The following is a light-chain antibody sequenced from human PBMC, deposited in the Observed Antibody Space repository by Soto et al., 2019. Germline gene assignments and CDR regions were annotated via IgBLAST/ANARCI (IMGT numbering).Light chain of an antibody. V-gene: IGKV3-20*01. CDR1: QTVTNNY. Sequence: EIVLTQSPGTLSLSPGERATLFRRASQTVTNNYIAWYQQKPGQPPRLLIDDASRRASGIPDRFSGSGSGTDFTLTISRLEPEDFAVYYCQQCATSPLTFGQGTKV. J-gene: IGKJ1*01. CDR2: DAS. CDR3: QQCATSPLT.